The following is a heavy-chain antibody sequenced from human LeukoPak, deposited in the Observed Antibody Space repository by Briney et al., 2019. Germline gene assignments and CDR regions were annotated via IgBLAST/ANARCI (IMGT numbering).Heavy chain of an antibody. CDR2: INHSGIT. CDR1: GGSLSGYY. J-gene: IGHJ5*02. CDR3: ARVRARYYDFWSGPNWFDP. D-gene: IGHD3-3*01. Sequence: PSETLSLTCAVYGGSLSGYYWSWIRQPPGKGLEWIGEINHSGITNYNPSLKSRVTISVDTSKNQFSLRLSSVTAADTAVYYCARVRARYYDFWSGPNWFDPWGQGTLVTVSS. V-gene: IGHV4-34*01.